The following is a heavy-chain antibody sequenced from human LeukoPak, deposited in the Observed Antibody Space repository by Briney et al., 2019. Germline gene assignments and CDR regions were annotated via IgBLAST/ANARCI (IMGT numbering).Heavy chain of an antibody. Sequence: SETLSLTCTVSGGSISSGASDWGWIRQHPKRGLEWVGYINHSGSTYYNPSLGSRVTMSVDTSKNQFSLKLSSVTAADSAVYYCARAARQGFPMIVVPFFYFDLWGRGTLVTVSS. V-gene: IGHV4-31*03. CDR1: GGSISSGASD. J-gene: IGHJ2*01. D-gene: IGHD3-22*01. CDR2: INHSGST. CDR3: ARAARQGFPMIVVPFFYFDL.